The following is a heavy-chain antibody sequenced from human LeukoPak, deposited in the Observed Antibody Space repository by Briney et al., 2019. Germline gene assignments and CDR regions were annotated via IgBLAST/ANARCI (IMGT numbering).Heavy chain of an antibody. CDR3: ARVRPNYELDY. D-gene: IGHD4/OR15-4a*01. J-gene: IGHJ4*02. CDR2: IIAIFGTA. V-gene: IGHV1-69*05. CDR1: GGTFSSYA. Sequence: GASVKVSCTASGGTFSSYAISWVRQAPGQGLEWMSGIIAIFGTANYAQKFQGRVTITTDESMTSAYMGLSSLRSEDTAVYYCARVRPNYELDYWGQGTLVTVSS.